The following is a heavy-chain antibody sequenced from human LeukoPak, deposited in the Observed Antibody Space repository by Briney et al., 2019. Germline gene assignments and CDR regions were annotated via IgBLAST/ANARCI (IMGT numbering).Heavy chain of an antibody. J-gene: IGHJ4*02. Sequence: PGGSLRLSCAGSGFTFSSYSMQWVRQAPGKGLEWISYISSGSTTTYYADSVKGRFTISRDNSKNTLYLQMNSLRAEDTAVYYCAKGTSGYSHGEEFDYWGQGTLVTVSS. D-gene: IGHD5-18*01. CDR3: AKGTSGYSHGEEFDY. CDR1: GFTFSSYS. V-gene: IGHV3-48*01. CDR2: ISSGSTTT.